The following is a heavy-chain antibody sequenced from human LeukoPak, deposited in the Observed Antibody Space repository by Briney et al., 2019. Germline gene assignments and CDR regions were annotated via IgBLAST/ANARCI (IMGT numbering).Heavy chain of an antibody. CDR2: IIPIFGTA. CDR1: GGTFSSYA. CDR3: ARVPRDLWSGESGPYYSDY. V-gene: IGHV1-69*13. Sequence: GASVKVSCKASGGTFSSYAISWVRQAPGQGLEWMGGIIPIFGTANYAQKFQGRVTITADESTSTAYMELSSLRSEDTAVYYCARVPRDLWSGESGPYYSDYWGQGTLVTVSS. D-gene: IGHD3-3*01. J-gene: IGHJ4*02.